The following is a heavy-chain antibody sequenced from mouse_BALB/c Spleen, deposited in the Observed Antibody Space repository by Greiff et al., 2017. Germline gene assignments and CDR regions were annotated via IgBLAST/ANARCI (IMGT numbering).Heavy chain of an antibody. D-gene: IGHD2-3*01. V-gene: IGHV5-17*02. J-gene: IGHJ3*01. Sequence: EVHLVESGGGLVQPGGSRKLSCAASGFTFSSFGMHWVRQAPEKGLEWVAYISSGSSTIYYADTVKGRFTISRDNPKNTLFLQMTSLRSEDAAMYYCARDGPFAYWGQGTLVTVSA. CDR2: ISSGSSTI. CDR3: ARDGPFAY. CDR1: GFTFSSFG.